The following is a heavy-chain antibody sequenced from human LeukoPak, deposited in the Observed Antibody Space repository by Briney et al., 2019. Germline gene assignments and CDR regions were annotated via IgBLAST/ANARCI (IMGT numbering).Heavy chain of an antibody. CDR1: GFTFTSYP. V-gene: IGHV3-23*01. Sequence: GGSLRLSCAVSGFTFTSYPMSWVRQAPGKGLEWVSGISNSKGISDYYADSVKGRFTISRDNSKNTLYLQMNSLRAEDTAVYYCVKRRDAYPIRGTCDSWGQGALVTVSS. CDR3: VKRRDAYPIRGTCDS. CDR2: ISNSKGISD. D-gene: IGHD5-24*01. J-gene: IGHJ4*02.